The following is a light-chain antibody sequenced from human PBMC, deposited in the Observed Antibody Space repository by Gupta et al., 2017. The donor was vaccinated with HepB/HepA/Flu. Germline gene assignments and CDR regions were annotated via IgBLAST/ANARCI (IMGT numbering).Light chain of an antibody. CDR1: SSDVGGYNY. CDR2: NVS. J-gene: IGLJ1*01. V-gene: IGLV2-14*01. Sequence: QSALTQPAPVSGSPGQSITISCTGTSSDVGGYNYVSWYQQPPGNAPKLMIYNVSNRPSGVSTRFSGSKSGTTASLTITGLQAEDEADYYCRSYTSSSTLYVFGTGTKVTVL. CDR3: RSYTSSSTLYV.